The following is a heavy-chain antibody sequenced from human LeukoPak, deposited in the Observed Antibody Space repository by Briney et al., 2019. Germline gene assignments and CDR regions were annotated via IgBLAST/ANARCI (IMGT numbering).Heavy chain of an antibody. CDR1: GGSISSYY. CDR2: IYYSGST. Sequence: ASETLSLTCTVSGGSISSYYWSWIRQPPGKGLEWIGYIYYSGSTNYNPSLKSRVTISVDTSKNQISLKLSSVTAADTAVYFCARQVKFHYDNWGQGTLVTVSS. J-gene: IGHJ4*02. CDR3: ARQVKFHYDN. V-gene: IGHV4-59*08. D-gene: IGHD3-22*01.